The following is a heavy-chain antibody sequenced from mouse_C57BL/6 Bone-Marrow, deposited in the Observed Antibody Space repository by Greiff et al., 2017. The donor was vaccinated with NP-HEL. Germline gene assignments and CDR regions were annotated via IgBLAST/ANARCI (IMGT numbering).Heavy chain of an antibody. D-gene: IGHD2-3*01. J-gene: IGHJ3*01. CDR1: GFNIKDYY. CDR3: ASGDGYYVRAWFAY. Sequence: VQLKESGAELVKPGASVKLSCTASGFNIKDYYMHWVKQRTEQGLEWIGRIDPEDGETKYAPKFPGKATITADTSSNTAYLQLSSLTSEDTAVYYCASGDGYYVRAWFAYWGQGTLVTVSA. CDR2: IDPEDGET. V-gene: IGHV14-2*01.